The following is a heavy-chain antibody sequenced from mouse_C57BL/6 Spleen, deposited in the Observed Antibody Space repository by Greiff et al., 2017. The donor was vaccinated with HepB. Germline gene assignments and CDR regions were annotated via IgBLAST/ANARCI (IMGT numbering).Heavy chain of an antibody. Sequence: QVQLKESGPELVKPGASVKISCKASGYTFTDYYINWVKQRPGQGLEWIGWIFPGSGSTYYNEKFKGKATLTVDKSSSTAYMLLSSLTSEDSAVYFCARSQLRLHYAMDYWGQGTSVTVSS. D-gene: IGHD3-2*02. CDR2: IFPGSGST. J-gene: IGHJ4*01. V-gene: IGHV1-75*01. CDR1: GYTFTDYY. CDR3: ARSQLRLHYAMDY.